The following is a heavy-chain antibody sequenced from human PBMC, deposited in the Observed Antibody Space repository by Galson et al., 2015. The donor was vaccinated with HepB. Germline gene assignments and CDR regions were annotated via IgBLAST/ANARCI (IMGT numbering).Heavy chain of an antibody. J-gene: IGHJ4*02. CDR3: GREGVGTATPDY. CDR1: GFTFSSYG. CDR2: ISNNSSYI. V-gene: IGHV3-21*01. D-gene: IGHD2-15*01. Sequence: SLRLSCAASGFTFSSYGMNWVRQAPGKGLEWISSISNNSSYIYYADSVKGRFTISRDNAKNSLYLQMSSLRAEDTAVYYCGREGVGTATPDYWGQGTLVTDSS.